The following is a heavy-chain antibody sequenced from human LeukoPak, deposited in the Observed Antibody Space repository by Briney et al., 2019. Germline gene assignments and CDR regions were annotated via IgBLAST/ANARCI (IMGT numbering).Heavy chain of an antibody. Sequence: SGGSLTLSCAVSGFTFSDYYMSWIRQAPGKGLEWVSYISSIGSTIYYADSVKGRFTISRDNAKNSLYLQMNSLRAEDTAVYYCARGEEGGTTDYYYYGMDVWGQGTTVTVSS. CDR2: ISSIGSTI. CDR1: GFTFSDYY. D-gene: IGHD4-17*01. CDR3: ARGEEGGTTDYYYYGMDV. V-gene: IGHV3-11*01. J-gene: IGHJ6*02.